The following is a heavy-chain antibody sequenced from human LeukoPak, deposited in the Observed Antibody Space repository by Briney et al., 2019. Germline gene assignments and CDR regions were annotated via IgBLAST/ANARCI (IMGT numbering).Heavy chain of an antibody. J-gene: IGHJ4*02. V-gene: IGHV3-21*01. CDR2: ISSSSSYI. CDR1: GFTISSYS. D-gene: IGHD6-19*01. Sequence: GGSLRLSCAASGFTISSYSMNWVRQAPGKGLEWVSSISSSSSYIYYADSVKGRFTISRDNAKNSLYLQMNSLRAEDTAVYYCARDGSGWHFDYWGQGTLVTVSS. CDR3: ARDGSGWHFDY.